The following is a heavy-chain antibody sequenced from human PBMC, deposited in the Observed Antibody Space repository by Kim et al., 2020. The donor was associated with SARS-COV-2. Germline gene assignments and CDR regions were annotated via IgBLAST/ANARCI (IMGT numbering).Heavy chain of an antibody. D-gene: IGHD5-18*01. Sequence: GGSLRLSCAASGFTFSDYYMSWIRQAPGKGLEWVSYISTSGTTIYYGDAVKGLFTISRDNAKNSLYLQMNSLRAEDTAVYYCARQTLGIQVWGAWGQGTLVTVSS. J-gene: IGHJ1*01. CDR2: ISTSGTTI. CDR3: ARQTLGIQVWGA. CDR1: GFTFSDYY. V-gene: IGHV3-11*01.